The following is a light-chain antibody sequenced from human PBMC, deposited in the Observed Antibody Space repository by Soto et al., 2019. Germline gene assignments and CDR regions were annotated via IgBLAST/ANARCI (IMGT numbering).Light chain of an antibody. CDR3: CSYAGSLV. V-gene: IGLV2-23*01. CDR1: SSDVGSYNL. Sequence: QSVLTQPASVSGSPGQSITISCTGTSSDVGSYNLVSWYQQHPGKAPKLMIYEGSKRPSGVSNRFSGSKSGTTASLTISGLQAEDEADYYCCSYAGSLVFGGGTKLTVL. J-gene: IGLJ2*01. CDR2: EGS.